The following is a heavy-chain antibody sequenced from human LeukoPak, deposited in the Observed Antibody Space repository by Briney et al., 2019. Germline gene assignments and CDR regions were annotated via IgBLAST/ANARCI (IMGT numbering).Heavy chain of an antibody. CDR1: GITFSSYG. J-gene: IGHJ2*01. Sequence: GGSLRLSCAASGITFSSYGMHWVRQARGKGLVWVSRISGDGSSTNYADSVKGRFTISRDNAKNTLYLQMNSLRAEDTAVYYCARTYLVGWYFDLWGRGALVTVSS. CDR2: ISGDGSST. CDR3: ARTYLVGWYFDL. D-gene: IGHD3-16*01. V-gene: IGHV3-74*01.